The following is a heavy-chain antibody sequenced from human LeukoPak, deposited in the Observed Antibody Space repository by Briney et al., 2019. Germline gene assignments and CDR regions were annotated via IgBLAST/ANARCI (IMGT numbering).Heavy chain of an antibody. Sequence: GMSLRLSCAASGFTFITYAMHWVRQAPGKGLEWVAVISYDGSNEYYADSVKGRFTISRDHSKNMLFLQMHSLTAEDTAVYYCARDRSASYRFDYWGQGTLVTVSS. CDR3: ARDRSASYRFDY. CDR1: GFTFITYA. D-gene: IGHD1-26*01. J-gene: IGHJ4*02. CDR2: ISYDGSNE. V-gene: IGHV3-30-3*01.